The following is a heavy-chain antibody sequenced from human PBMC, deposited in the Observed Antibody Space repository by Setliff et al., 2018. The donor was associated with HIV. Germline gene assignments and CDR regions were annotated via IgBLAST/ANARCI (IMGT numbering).Heavy chain of an antibody. CDR1: GVSFSGDY. D-gene: IGHD3-9*01. CDR2: VHPSGSI. V-gene: IGHV4-34*01. J-gene: IGHJ4*02. Sequence: PSETLSLTCAVSGVSFSGDYWSWVRQPPGKGLEWIAEVHPSGSINYNSSLKSRVAISVDTSNIQFSLTMTSVTATDTAVYYCARGRDWAKTGDFWGQGALVTVSS. CDR3: ARGRDWAKTGDF.